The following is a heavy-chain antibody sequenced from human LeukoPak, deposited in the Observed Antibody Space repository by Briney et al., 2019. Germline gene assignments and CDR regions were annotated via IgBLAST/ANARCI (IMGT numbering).Heavy chain of an antibody. CDR1: GGSISSYY. CDR2: IYYSGTT. D-gene: IGHD1-1*01. V-gene: IGHV4-59*01. J-gene: IGHJ4*02. CDR3: ARRQLVRGCFDY. Sequence: SETLSLTCTVSGGSISSYYWSWIRQPPGKGLEWIGYIYYSGTTNYQPSLKSRVTISVDTSKNQFSLKLSSVTAADTAVYYCARRQLVRGCFDYWGQGTLATVSS.